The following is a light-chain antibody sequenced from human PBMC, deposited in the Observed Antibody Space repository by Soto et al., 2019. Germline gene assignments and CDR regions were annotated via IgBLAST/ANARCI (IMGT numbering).Light chain of an antibody. J-gene: IGKJ4*01. V-gene: IGKV3-15*01. Sequence: EIVMTQSPATLSVSPGERVTFSCRASQSVTSNLAWYQHKPGQAPRLLIYGASTGATGIPARFSGSGSETEFTLTINSLQSEDFAIYYCQQYNNWPVTFVGGTKVEMK. CDR3: QQYNNWPVT. CDR2: GAS. CDR1: QSVTSN.